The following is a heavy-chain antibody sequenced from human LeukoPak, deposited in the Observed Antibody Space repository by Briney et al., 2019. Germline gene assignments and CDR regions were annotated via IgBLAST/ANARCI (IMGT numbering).Heavy chain of an antibody. V-gene: IGHV4-34*01. CDR1: GGSFSGYY. D-gene: IGHD6-19*01. J-gene: IGHJ4*02. Sequence: SETLSLTCAVYGGSFSGYYWSWIRQPPGKGLEWIGEINHSGSTNYNTSLKSRVTISVDTSKNQLPLKLSSVTAADTAVYYCARAGGWYFDYWGQGTLVTVSS. CDR2: INHSGST. CDR3: ARAGGWYFDY.